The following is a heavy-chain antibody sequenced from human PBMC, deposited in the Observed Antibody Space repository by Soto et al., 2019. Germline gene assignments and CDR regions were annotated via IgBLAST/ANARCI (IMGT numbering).Heavy chain of an antibody. D-gene: IGHD6-13*01. J-gene: IGHJ4*01. V-gene: IGHV3-11*01. CDR3: AKDIEPAGLFFYY. Sequence: GGSQRLSCVAFWGTFVDYYMSWIRKDPGKGLEWISYISISGSSIYYADSVKGRFTISGDDAKNSLYLQMNSLRAEDTAVYYCAKDIEPAGLFFYYWGQGTLVTVSS. CDR1: WGTFVDYY. CDR2: ISISGSSI.